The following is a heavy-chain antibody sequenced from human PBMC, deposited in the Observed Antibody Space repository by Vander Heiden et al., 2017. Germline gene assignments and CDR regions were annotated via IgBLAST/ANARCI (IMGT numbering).Heavy chain of an antibody. CDR3: ARGRGAGTR. D-gene: IGHD6-19*01. V-gene: IGHV4-34*01. J-gene: IGHJ4*02. CDR2: SNHRRST. CDR1: GGSVSGYY. Sequence: QVQLQQWGAGLLKPSETLSLTCAVYGGSVSGYYWSWIRQPPGKGREWSGDSNHRRSTNYNPSLKSRVTISVDTPKNQFSRKLSSVTAADTAVYYCARGRGAGTRWCQGTLVTVSS.